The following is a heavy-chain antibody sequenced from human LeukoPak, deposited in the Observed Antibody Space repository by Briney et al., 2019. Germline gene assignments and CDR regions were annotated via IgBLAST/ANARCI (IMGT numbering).Heavy chain of an antibody. Sequence: ASVKVSCKASGYTFTSYDINWVRQATGQGLEWMGWMNPNSGNTGYAQKFQGRVTMTRNTSISTAYMELSSLRSEDTAVYYCAREDATSSGGAFDIWGQGTMVTVSS. CDR2: MNPNSGNT. V-gene: IGHV1-8*01. CDR1: GYTFTSYD. J-gene: IGHJ3*02. D-gene: IGHD2-2*01. CDR3: AREDATSSGGAFDI.